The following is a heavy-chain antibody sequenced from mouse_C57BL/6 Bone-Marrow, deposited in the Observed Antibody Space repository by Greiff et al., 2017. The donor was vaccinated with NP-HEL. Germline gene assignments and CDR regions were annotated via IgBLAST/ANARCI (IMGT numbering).Heavy chain of an antibody. J-gene: IGHJ1*03. CDR3: VRRRPVAGGYFDV. Sequence: EVQLVESGGGLVQPKGSLKLSCAASGFSFNTYAMNWVRQAPGKGLEWVARIRSKSNNYATYYADSVKDRFTISRDDSESMLYLQMNNLKTEDTAMYYCVRRRPVAGGYFDVWGTGTTGTVSS. V-gene: IGHV10-1*01. CDR1: GFSFNTYA. D-gene: IGHD1-1*01. CDR2: IRSKSNNYAT.